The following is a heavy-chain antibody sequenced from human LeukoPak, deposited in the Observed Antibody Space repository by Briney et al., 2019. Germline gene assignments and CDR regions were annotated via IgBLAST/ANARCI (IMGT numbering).Heavy chain of an antibody. CDR3: AKDTGQQLVLLGYFDY. CDR2: ISYDGSNK. D-gene: IGHD6-6*01. V-gene: IGHV3-30*18. Sequence: GGSLRLSCAASGFTFSSYGMHWVRQAPGKGLGWVAVISYDGSNKYYADPVKGRFTISRDNSKNTLYLQMNSLRAEDTAVYYCAKDTGQQLVLLGYFDYWGQGTLVTVSS. J-gene: IGHJ4*02. CDR1: GFTFSSYG.